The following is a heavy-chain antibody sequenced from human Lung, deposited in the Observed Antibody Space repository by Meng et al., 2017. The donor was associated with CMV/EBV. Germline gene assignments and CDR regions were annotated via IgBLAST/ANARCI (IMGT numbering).Heavy chain of an antibody. D-gene: IGHD3-10*01. Sequence: SXXVSXXVSGYTLSELSMHWVRQAPGKGLEWMGGFDPEDGEAIYAQKFQGRVTMTEDTSTDTAYMELSSLRSDDTAVYYCAEVPRFYSYYGLDVWVQGTXVPVAS. CDR3: AEVPRFYSYYGLDV. CDR1: GYTLSELS. CDR2: FDPEDGEA. V-gene: IGHV1-24*01. J-gene: IGHJ6*02.